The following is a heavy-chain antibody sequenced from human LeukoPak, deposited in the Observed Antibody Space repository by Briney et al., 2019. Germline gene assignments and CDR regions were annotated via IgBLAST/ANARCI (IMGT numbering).Heavy chain of an antibody. V-gene: IGHV3-23*01. CDR3: AKGSGSTLYYFDY. CDR1: GFTFSSYA. D-gene: IGHD1-26*01. CDR2: ISGGTSGT. J-gene: IGHJ4*02. Sequence: GGSLRLSCAASGFTFSSYAVSWVRQAPGKELEWVSIISGGTSGTYYADSVKGRFTISRDNSKNTVYLQMNSLRAEDTALYYCAKGSGSTLYYFDYWGQGTLVTVSS.